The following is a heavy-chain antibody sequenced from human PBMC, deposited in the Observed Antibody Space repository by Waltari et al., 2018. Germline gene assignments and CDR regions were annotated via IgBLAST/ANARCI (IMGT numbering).Heavy chain of an antibody. V-gene: IGHV3-7*03. CDR3: ARGSGWVFDY. CDR1: RFTFSNNW. D-gene: IGHD6-19*01. Sequence: EVQLVESGGGLVQPGGSLRLSCAASRFTFSNNWMAWVRQAPGKGLEGVAIIKGDGSERHYVDSVKGRFTISRDNPKNSQYLQMNSLRADDTAVYYCARGSGWVFDYWGQGTVVTVSS. J-gene: IGHJ4*02. CDR2: IKGDGSER.